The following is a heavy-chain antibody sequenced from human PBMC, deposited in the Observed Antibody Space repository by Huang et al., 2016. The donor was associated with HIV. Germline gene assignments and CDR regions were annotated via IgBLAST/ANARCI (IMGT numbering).Heavy chain of an antibody. J-gene: IGHJ4*02. CDR1: GYTFTSYD. V-gene: IGHV1-8*03. D-gene: IGHD6-19*01. CDR3: ARGSSGWVY. CDR2: MNPNSGNT. Sequence: QVQLVQSGAEVKKPGASVTVSCKASGYTFTSYDITWVRQATGQGLGGMRWMNPNSGNTGYAQKFQGRVTITRNASISTAYMELSSLRSEDTAVYYCARGSSGWVYWGQGTLVTVSS.